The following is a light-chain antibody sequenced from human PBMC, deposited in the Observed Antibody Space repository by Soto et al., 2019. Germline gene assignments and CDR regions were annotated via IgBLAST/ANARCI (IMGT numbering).Light chain of an antibody. CDR3: AAWDESLNGYV. J-gene: IGLJ1*01. CDR1: SSNIGRTT. CDR2: RND. Sequence: QSVLTQPPSASGTPGQRVTISCSGSSSNIGRTTVNWFQQLPGTAPKLLISRNDQRPSGVPDRFSGSKSGTSGSLAISGLQSEDEAEYYCAAWDESLNGYVFGSGTKVTVL. V-gene: IGLV1-44*01.